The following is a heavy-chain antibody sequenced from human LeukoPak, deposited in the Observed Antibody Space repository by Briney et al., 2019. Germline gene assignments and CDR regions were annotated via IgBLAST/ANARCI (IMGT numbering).Heavy chain of an antibody. V-gene: IGHV1-24*01. CDR1: GYTLTGLS. CDR2: FDPEDGET. D-gene: IGHD6-13*01. Sequence: ASVKVSCKVSGYTLTGLSMHWVRQAPGKGLEWMGGFDPEDGETIYAQKFQGRVTMTEDTSTDTAYMELSSPRSEDTAVYYCATDSSSWYRGAFDIWGQGTMVTVSS. CDR3: ATDSSSWYRGAFDI. J-gene: IGHJ3*02.